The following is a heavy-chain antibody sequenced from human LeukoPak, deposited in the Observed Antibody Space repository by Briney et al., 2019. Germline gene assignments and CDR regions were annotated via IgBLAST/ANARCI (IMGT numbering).Heavy chain of an antibody. CDR2: IYYSGST. CDR3: ARDLQGSSWSFDP. J-gene: IGHJ5*02. V-gene: IGHV4-59*01. CDR1: GGSISSYY. D-gene: IGHD6-13*01. Sequence: SETLSLTCTVSGGSISSYYWSWIRQPPGKGLEWIGYIYYSGSTNYNPSLKSRVTISVDTSKNQFSLRLKSVTAADTAVYYCARDLQGSSWSFDPWGQGTLVTVSS.